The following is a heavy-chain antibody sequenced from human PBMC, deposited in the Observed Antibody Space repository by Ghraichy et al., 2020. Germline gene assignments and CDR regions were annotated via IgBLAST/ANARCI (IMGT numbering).Heavy chain of an antibody. D-gene: IGHD4-11*01. J-gene: IGHJ4*02. CDR2: ISNRSDYI. Sequence: GGSLRLSCAASGFTFSSYTMNWVRQAPGKGLEWVSTISNRSDYIYYADSLKGRFTISRDNADNSLFFQMNSLRAEDTAVYYCATTADYLSFDYWCQGTLVTVS. V-gene: IGHV3-21*01. CDR1: GFTFSSYT. CDR3: ATTADYLSFDY.